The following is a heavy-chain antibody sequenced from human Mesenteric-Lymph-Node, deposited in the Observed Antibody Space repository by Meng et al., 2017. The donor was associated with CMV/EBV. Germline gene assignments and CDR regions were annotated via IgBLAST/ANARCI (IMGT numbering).Heavy chain of an antibody. CDR2: ISAYNGNT. CDR1: GYTFTSYG. J-gene: IGHJ4*02. CDR3: ARAYDNTGSTKYYFIY. V-gene: IGHV1-18*01. Sequence: ASVKVSCKASGYTFTSYGISWVRQAPGQGLEWMGWISAYNGNTNYAQKLQGRVTMTTDTSTSTAYMELRSLRSDDTAVYYCARAYDNTGSTKYYFIYWGQGTLVTVSS. D-gene: IGHD3-22*01.